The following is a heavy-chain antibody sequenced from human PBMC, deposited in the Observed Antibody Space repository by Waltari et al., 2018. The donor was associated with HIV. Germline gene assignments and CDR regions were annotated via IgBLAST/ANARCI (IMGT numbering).Heavy chain of an antibody. CDR3: ARVNQDGGNSEPLDY. CDR1: GETFSGYY. Sequence: QVQLRQWGAGLLRPSETLSLTCAVHGETFSGYYWSWIRQPPGKGLEWIGEINQSGRTNYNPSLKSRVTMSVDTSKNQFSLRLNFVTAADTAVYYCARVNQDGGNSEPLDYWGQGTLVTVSS. CDR2: INQSGRT. V-gene: IGHV4-34*01. J-gene: IGHJ4*02. D-gene: IGHD2-21*02.